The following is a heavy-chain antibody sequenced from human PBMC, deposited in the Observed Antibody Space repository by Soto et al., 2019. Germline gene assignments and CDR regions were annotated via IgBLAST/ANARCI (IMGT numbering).Heavy chain of an antibody. J-gene: IGHJ6*03. CDR3: ARGASRRDVVVVPTDYYYMDV. CDR2: ISQSGST. CDR1: GGSFGGYY. Sequence: PSETLSLTCAVNGGSFGGYYWSWIRQPPGKGLEWIGEISQSGSTKYISPLKSRVIISVDTSENQFSLNLNSVTAADTAVYYCARGASRRDVVVVPTDYYYMDVWGKGTTVTVSS. D-gene: IGHD2-2*01. V-gene: IGHV4-34*01.